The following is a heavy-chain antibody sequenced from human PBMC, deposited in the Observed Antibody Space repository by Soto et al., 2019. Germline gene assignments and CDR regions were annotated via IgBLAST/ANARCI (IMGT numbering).Heavy chain of an antibody. CDR1: GGSFSGYY. J-gene: IGHJ5*02. CDR2: INHSGST. CDR3: ARGTLGLISSSSWFDP. Sequence: SETLSLTCAVYGGSFSGYYWSWIRQPPGKGLEWIGEINHSGSTNYNPSLKSRVTISVDTSKNQFSLKLSSVTAADTAVYYCARGTLGLISSSSWFDPWGQGTLVTVSS. V-gene: IGHV4-34*09. D-gene: IGHD5-18*01.